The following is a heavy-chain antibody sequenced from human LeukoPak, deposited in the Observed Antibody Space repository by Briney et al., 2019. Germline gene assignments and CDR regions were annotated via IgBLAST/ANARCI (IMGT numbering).Heavy chain of an antibody. D-gene: IGHD1-1*01. CDR3: ARHARELERRSGAFDY. CDR1: GCSISSYY. V-gene: IGHV4-59*08. CDR2: IYYRGST. J-gene: IGHJ4*02. Sequence: SETLSLTCTVSGCSISSYYWSWIRQPPGKGLEWIGYIYYRGSTNYNPSLKSRVTISVDTSKNQFSLKLSSVTAADTAVYYCARHARELERRSGAFDYWGQGTLVTVSS.